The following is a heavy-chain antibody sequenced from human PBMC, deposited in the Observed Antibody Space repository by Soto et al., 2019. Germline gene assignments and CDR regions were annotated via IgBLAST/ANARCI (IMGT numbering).Heavy chain of an antibody. CDR1: GGSISSSSYY. CDR2: IYYSGST. V-gene: IGHV4-39*01. Sequence: QLQLQESGPGLVKPSETLSLTCTVSGGSISSSSYYWGWISQPPGKGLEWIGSIYYSGSTYYNPSLKSRVTISVDTSKNQFSLKLSSVTAADTAVYYCARHLRGLRCSSTSCAPSYYYYYSMDVWGKGTTVTVSS. J-gene: IGHJ6*03. D-gene: IGHD2-2*01. CDR3: ARHLRGLRCSSTSCAPSYYYYYSMDV.